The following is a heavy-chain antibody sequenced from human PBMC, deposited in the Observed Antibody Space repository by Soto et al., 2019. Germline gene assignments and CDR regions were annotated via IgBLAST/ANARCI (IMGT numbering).Heavy chain of an antibody. CDR2: IYHSGST. CDR1: GGSISSSNW. D-gene: IGHD6-13*01. J-gene: IGHJ6*02. CDR3: ARVGLPYSSSWYAYYYGMDF. Sequence: QVQLQESGPGLVKPSGTLSLTCAVSGGSISSSNWWSWVRQPPGKGLEWIGEIYHSGSTNYNPSLTGRVTISVDKSKNQCSLKLSSVTAADTAVYYCARVGLPYSSSWYAYYYGMDFWGQGTTVTVSS. V-gene: IGHV4-4*02.